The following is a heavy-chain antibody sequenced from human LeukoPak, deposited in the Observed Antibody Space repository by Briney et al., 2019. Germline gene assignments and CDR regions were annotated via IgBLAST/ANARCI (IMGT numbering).Heavy chain of an antibody. D-gene: IGHD3-22*01. Sequence: ASVKVSCKTSGYTFTGYGISWVRQAAGQGPEWMGWISAYNGNTNYAQKLQGRVTMTTDTSTSTAYMELRSLRSDDTAVYYCARDYYYDSSGYYVGWGQGTLVTVSS. CDR3: ARDYYYDSSGYYVG. V-gene: IGHV1-18*01. CDR2: ISAYNGNT. CDR1: GYTFTGYG. J-gene: IGHJ4*02.